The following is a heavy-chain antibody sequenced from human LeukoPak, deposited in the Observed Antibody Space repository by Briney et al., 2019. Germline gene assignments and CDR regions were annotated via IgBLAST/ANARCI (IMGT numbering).Heavy chain of an antibody. CDR2: IIPIFGTA. V-gene: IGHV1-69*05. J-gene: IGHJ4*02. Sequence: ASVKVSCKASGGTFSSYAISWVRQAPGQGLEWMGGIIPIFGTANYAQKFQGRVTMTRDTSTSTTYLELRSLGSDDTAVYYCARKGCFDNCYLFDYWGRGTLVTVSS. CDR1: GGTFSSYA. CDR3: ARKGCFDNCYLFDY. D-gene: IGHD1-20*01.